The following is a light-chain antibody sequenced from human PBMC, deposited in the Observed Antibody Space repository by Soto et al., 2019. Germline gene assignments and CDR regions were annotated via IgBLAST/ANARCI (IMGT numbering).Light chain of an antibody. J-gene: IGKJ1*01. Sequence: EIVLTQSPGTLSLSPGERATLSCRASQSVSNNYLAWYQQKPGQAPRLLIYGASNWATGIPDRFSGSGSGTDFTLIISRLEPEDFEVYYCQQYGRSPWTFGQGTKVDIK. CDR3: QQYGRSPWT. CDR2: GAS. V-gene: IGKV3-20*01. CDR1: QSVSNNY.